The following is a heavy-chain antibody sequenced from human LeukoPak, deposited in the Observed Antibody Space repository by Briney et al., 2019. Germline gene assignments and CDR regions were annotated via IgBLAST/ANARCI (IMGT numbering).Heavy chain of an antibody. CDR3: ARDDPEDWFDP. J-gene: IGHJ5*02. V-gene: IGHV4-59*12. Sequence: SETLSLTCTVSGGSISSYYWSWIRQPPGKGLEWIGYIYYSGSTNYNPSLKSRVTISVDTSKNQFSLKLSSVTAADTAVYYCARDDPEDWFDPWGQGTLVSVSS. CDR1: GGSISSYY. CDR2: IYYSGST.